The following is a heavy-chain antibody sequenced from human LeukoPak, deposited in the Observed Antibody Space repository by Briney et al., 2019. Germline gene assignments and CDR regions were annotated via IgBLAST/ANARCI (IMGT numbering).Heavy chain of an antibody. D-gene: IGHD4-17*01. V-gene: IGHV4-34*01. J-gene: IGHJ5*02. CDR2: INHSGST. Sequence: SETLSLTCAVYGGPFSGYYWSWIRQPPGKGLEWIGEINHSGSTNYNPSLKSRVTISVDTSKNQFSLKLSSVTAADTAVYYCARGYGNKGIGWFDPWGQGTLVTVSS. CDR3: ARGYGNKGIGWFDP. CDR1: GGPFSGYY.